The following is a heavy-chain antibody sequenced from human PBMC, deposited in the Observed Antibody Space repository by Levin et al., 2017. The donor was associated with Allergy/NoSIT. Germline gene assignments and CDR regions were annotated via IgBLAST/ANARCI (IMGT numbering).Heavy chain of an antibody. J-gene: IGHJ4*02. Sequence: SQTLSLPCTVSGGSISSSSYYWGWIRQPPGKGLEWIGSIYYSGSTYYNPSLKSRVTISVDTSKNQFSLKLSSVTAADTAVYYCARQNVLLWFREPIWGQGTLVTVSS. D-gene: IGHD3-10*01. CDR2: IYYSGST. CDR3: ARQNVLLWFREPI. V-gene: IGHV4-39*01. CDR1: GGSISSSSYY.